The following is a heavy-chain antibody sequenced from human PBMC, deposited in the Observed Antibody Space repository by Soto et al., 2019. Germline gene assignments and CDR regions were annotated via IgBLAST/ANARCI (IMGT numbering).Heavy chain of an antibody. J-gene: IGHJ5*02. V-gene: IGHV1-69*13. D-gene: IGHD3-22*01. Sequence: ASVKVSCKASGGTFSTYTMSWVRQAPGQGLEWMGGIIPMFGTTTYAENFQGRVTITADESTSTAYMELTSLRSEDTAVYYCTRDLYYFDSSAYYGHNWFDPWGQGTRVTVSS. CDR2: IIPMFGTT. CDR1: GGTFSTYT. CDR3: TRDLYYFDSSAYYGHNWFDP.